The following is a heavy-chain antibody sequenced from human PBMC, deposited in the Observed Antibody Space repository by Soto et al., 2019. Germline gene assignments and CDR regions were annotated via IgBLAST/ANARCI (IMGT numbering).Heavy chain of an antibody. CDR2: INPASGHT. D-gene: IGHD1-26*01. V-gene: IGHV1-3*01. J-gene: IGHJ6*02. CDR1: GYTFTTYA. Sequence: QVQLVQSGAEVKKPGASVKVSCKASGYTFTTYALHWVRQAPGQRPEWMGWINPASGHTKYSKRFQYRFTITRDTSASTGYMELSSLRSEDTAVYYCGRSVVGATGEILYNAMDVWGQGTTVTVSS. CDR3: GRSVVGATGEILYNAMDV.